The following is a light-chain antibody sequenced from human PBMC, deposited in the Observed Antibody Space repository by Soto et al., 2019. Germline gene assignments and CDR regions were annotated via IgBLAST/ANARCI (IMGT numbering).Light chain of an antibody. J-gene: IGKJ4*02. CDR1: QSLLHGNGHTY. V-gene: IGKV2-28*01. Sequence: VMTQSPLSLTVTPREPASISCRSSQSLLHGNGHTYLDWYLQKPGQSLQRLFYLVSNRASRVPDRLSASGSGTAFTLRISSVEAEDFGVYFCMQALHTVTFDGGTKVEIK. CDR3: MQALHTVT. CDR2: LVS.